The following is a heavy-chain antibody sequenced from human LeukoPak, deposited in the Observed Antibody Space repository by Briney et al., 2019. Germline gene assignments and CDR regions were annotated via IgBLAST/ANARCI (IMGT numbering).Heavy chain of an antibody. J-gene: IGHJ4*02. V-gene: IGHV1-18*01. CDR2: ISPFNGQT. Sequence: ASVKVSCKASGYDFINYAITWVRQAPGQGLEWMGWISPFNGQTNYAQNLQGRVTMTIDTTTSTASMELRGLRSDDTGVYYYARVWDYSPRGRFDDWGQGTRVTVSS. CDR3: ARVWDYSPRGRFDD. CDR1: GYDFINYA. D-gene: IGHD4-11*01.